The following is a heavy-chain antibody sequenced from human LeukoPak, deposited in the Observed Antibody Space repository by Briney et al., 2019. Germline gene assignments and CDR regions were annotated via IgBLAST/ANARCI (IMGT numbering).Heavy chain of an antibody. CDR3: AKDVDTMVRGVPDAFDI. Sequence: GGSLRLSCAASGFTFSSYAMSWVRQAPGKGLEWVSAISGSGGSTYYADSVKGRFTISRDNSKNTLYLQMNSLRAEDTAVYYCAKDVDTMVRGVPDAFDIWGQGTMVTVSS. CDR2: ISGSGGST. V-gene: IGHV3-23*01. CDR1: GFTFSSYA. J-gene: IGHJ3*02. D-gene: IGHD3-10*01.